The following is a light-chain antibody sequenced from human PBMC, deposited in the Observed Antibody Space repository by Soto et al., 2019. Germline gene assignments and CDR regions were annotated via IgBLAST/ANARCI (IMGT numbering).Light chain of an antibody. J-gene: IGLJ2*01. Sequence: QSALTQSASVSGSPGQSITLSCTGTSSDVGGFNYVSWYQQHPGKAPKLIIYEVSNRPSGVSNRFSASKSGNTASLTISGLQAGDEADYYCSSYTGSSTLVVFGGGTKLTVL. V-gene: IGLV2-14*01. CDR1: SSDVGGFNY. CDR2: EVS. CDR3: SSYTGSSTLVV.